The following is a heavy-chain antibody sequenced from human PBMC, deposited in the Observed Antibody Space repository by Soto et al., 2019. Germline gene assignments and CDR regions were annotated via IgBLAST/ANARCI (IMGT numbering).Heavy chain of an antibody. V-gene: IGHV1-69*02. J-gene: IGHJ5*02. CDR2: IIPILGIA. CDR1: GGTFSSYT. Sequence: GASVKVSCKASGGTFSSYTISWVRQAPGQGLEWMGRIIPILGIANYAQKFQGRVTITADKSTSTAYMELSSLRSEDTAVYYCARAIIYGVTHWFDPWGQGTLVTVSS. D-gene: IGHD3-3*02. CDR3: ARAIIYGVTHWFDP.